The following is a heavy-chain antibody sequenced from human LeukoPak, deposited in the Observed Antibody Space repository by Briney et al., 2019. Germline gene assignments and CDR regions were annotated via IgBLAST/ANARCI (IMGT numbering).Heavy chain of an antibody. CDR2: IKPDGSET. D-gene: IGHD3-3*01. J-gene: IGHJ6*02. Sequence: GGSLRLSCAASGFTFSNYWVSWVRQAPEKGLEWVANIKPDGSETYSVDSVKSRFTISRDNAKNSLYLQMNSLRAEDTAVYYCARTLRFFRFLDVWGQGTTVTVSS. CDR1: GFTFSNYW. CDR3: ARTLRFFRFLDV. V-gene: IGHV3-7*03.